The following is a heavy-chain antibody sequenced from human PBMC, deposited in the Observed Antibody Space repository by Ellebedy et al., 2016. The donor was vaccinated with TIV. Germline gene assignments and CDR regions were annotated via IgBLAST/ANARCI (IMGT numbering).Heavy chain of an antibody. J-gene: IGHJ4*02. V-gene: IGHV1-46*01. CDR3: ATTEYSRTWSFDY. CDR2: INPTAGST. D-gene: IGHD6-13*01. CDR1: GYSFTGYY. Sequence: AASVKVSCKTSGYSFTGYYMHWVRQAPGQGLEWMGIINPTAGSTSSAQKFRGRVTVTSDTFTNTVYMELSSLTSEDTAVYFCATTEYSRTWSFDYWGQGTLVTVSS.